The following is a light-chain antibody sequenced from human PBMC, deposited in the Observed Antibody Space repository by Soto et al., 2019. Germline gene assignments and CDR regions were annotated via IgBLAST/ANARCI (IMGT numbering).Light chain of an antibody. CDR2: GAS. Sequence: EIVLTQSPGTLSLSPGERATLSCRASQSVSNSYLAWYQQKPGQAPRLLMYGASTRATGVPARFSGSGSGTEFTLTISRLQSEDFAVYYCQQYYNWRPRFGQGTKVDIK. V-gene: IGKV3-15*01. J-gene: IGKJ1*01. CDR3: QQYYNWRPR. CDR1: QSVSNSY.